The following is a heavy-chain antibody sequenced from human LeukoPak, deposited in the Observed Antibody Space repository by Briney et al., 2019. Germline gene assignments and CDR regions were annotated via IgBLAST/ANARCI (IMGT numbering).Heavy chain of an antibody. CDR3: ALNGREVPSGAYDI. CDR2: INPSGGST. D-gene: IGHD3-16*02. J-gene: IGHJ3*02. CDR1: GGTFSSYA. Sequence: ASVKVSCKASGGTFSSYAISWVRQAPGQGLEWMGIINPSGGSTSYAQKFQGRVTMTRDTSTSTVYMELSSLRSEDTAVYYCALNGREVPSGAYDIWGQGTMVTVSS. V-gene: IGHV1-46*01.